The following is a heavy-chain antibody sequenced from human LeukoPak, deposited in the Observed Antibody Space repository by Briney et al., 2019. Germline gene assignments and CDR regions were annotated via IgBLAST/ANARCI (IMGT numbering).Heavy chain of an antibody. CDR1: GYTFTGYY. V-gene: IGHV1-2*02. CDR2: INPNSGGT. CDR3: ARDSSIYHWFDP. D-gene: IGHD6-13*01. Sequence: ASVKVSCKASGYTFTGYYMHWVRQAPGQGLEWMGWINPNSGGTNYAQKFQGRVTMTRDTSISTAYMELSRLRSDDTAVYYCARDSSIYHWFDPWGQGTLVTVSS. J-gene: IGHJ5*02.